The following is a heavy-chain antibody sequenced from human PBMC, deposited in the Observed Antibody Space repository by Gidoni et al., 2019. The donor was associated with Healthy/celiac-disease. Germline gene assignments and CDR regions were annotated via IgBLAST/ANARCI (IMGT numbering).Heavy chain of an antibody. Sequence: QVQLVESGGGVVQPGRSLRLSCAASGFTFSTYGMHWVRQAPGKGLECVALIRYDGSTKYYAASVKGRFTISRDNSKNTLHLQMNSLRAEDTAVYYCARVSGWTDWYFDLWGRGTLVTVSS. CDR2: IRYDGSTK. V-gene: IGHV3-33*01. CDR1: GFTFSTYG. J-gene: IGHJ2*01. CDR3: ARVSGWTDWYFDL. D-gene: IGHD6-19*01.